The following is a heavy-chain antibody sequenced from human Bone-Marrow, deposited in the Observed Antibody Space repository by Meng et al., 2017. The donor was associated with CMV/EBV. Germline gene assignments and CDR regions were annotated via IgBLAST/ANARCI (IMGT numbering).Heavy chain of an antibody. Sequence: ASVKVSCKASGYTFIYYDIFWVRQASGQGLEWVGWMNPNRGNTAYAQKFQGRVTMTRDTSTGTAYMELNNLRSGDTAVYYCARGQVQCSTIDCHDYRFSGMDVWGQGTTVTVYS. V-gene: IGHV1-8*01. CDR3: ARGQVQCSTIDCHDYRFSGMDV. CDR1: GYTFIYYD. J-gene: IGHJ6*02. CDR2: MNPNRGNT. D-gene: IGHD6-13*01.